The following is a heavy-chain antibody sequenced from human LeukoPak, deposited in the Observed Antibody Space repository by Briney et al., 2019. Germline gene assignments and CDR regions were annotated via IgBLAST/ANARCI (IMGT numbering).Heavy chain of an antibody. D-gene: IGHD6-6*01. CDR3: ARDEAARRSFDY. CDR1: GYTFTGYY. Sequence: ASVKVSCKASGYTFTGYYMHWVRQAPGQGLEWMGWINPNSGGTNYAQKLQGRVTMTTDTSTSTAYMELRSLRSDDTAVYYCARDEAARRSFDYWGQGTLVTVSS. V-gene: IGHV1-2*02. J-gene: IGHJ4*02. CDR2: INPNSGGT.